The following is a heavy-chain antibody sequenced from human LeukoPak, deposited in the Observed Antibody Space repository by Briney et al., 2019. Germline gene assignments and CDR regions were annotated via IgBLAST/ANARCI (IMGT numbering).Heavy chain of an antibody. CDR1: GFTFSSYS. CDR3: ARAGTPDYYDSSGYLGLYYYYMDV. Sequence: KTGGSLRLSCAASGFTFSSYSMNWVRQAPGKGLEWVSSISSSSSYIYYADSVKGRFTISRDNAKNSLYLQMNSLRAEDTAVYYCARAGTPDYYDSSGYLGLYYYYMDVWGKGTTVTVSS. V-gene: IGHV3-21*01. J-gene: IGHJ6*03. D-gene: IGHD3-22*01. CDR2: ISSSSSYI.